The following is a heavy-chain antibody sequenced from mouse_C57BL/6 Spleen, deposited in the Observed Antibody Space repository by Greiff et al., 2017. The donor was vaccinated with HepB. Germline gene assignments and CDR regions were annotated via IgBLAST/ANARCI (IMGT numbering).Heavy chain of an antibody. V-gene: IGHV5-4*03. J-gene: IGHJ1*03. CDR1: GFTFSSYA. Sequence: EVKVVESGGGLVKPGGSLKLSCAASGFTFSSYAMSWVRQTPEKRLEWVATISDGGSYTYYPDNVKGRVTISRDNAKNNLYLQMSHLKSEDTAMYYCARALLYYGSSYWCFDVWGTGTTVTVSS. CDR2: ISDGGSYT. D-gene: IGHD1-1*01. CDR3: ARALLYYGSSYWCFDV.